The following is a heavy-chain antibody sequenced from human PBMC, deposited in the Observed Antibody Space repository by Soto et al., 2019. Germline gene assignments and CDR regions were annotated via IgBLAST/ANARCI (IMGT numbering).Heavy chain of an antibody. CDR2: IYYSGST. Sequence: PSETLSLTCTVSGGSISSYYWSWIRQPPGKGLEWIGYIYYSGSTNYNPSLKSRVTISVDTSKNQFSLKLSSVTAADTAVYYCARDLGATYYDILTGYYINGVNWFDPWGQGTLVTVSS. CDR3: ARDLGATYYDILTGYYINGVNWFDP. D-gene: IGHD3-9*01. J-gene: IGHJ5*02. V-gene: IGHV4-59*01. CDR1: GGSISSYY.